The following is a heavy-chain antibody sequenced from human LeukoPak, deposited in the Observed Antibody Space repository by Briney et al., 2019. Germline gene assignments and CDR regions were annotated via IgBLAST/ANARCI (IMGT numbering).Heavy chain of an antibody. D-gene: IGHD4-17*01. V-gene: IGHV3-21*01. J-gene: IGHJ4*02. Sequence: GGSLRLSCTASGFTFSGYWMNWVRQAPGKGLEWVSSISSSSSYIYYADSVKGRFTISRDNAKNSLYLQMNSLRAEDTAVYYCAREVPNDYGDYVPDYWGQGTLVTVSS. CDR1: GFTFSGYW. CDR3: AREVPNDYGDYVPDY. CDR2: ISSSSSYI.